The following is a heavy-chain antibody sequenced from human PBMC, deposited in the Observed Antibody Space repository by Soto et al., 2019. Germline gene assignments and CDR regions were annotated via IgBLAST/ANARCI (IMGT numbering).Heavy chain of an antibody. CDR2: IYYSGST. CDR1: GDSISSYY. J-gene: IGHJ4*02. V-gene: IGHV4-59*08. Sequence: QVQLQESGPGLVKPSETLSLTCTVSGDSISSYYWSWIRQPPGKGLEWIGYIYYSGSTNYNPSLKSRVTISVDTSKNQFSLKLTSVTAADTAVYYCVGGYDLVDYWGQGTLVTVSS. CDR3: VGGYDLVDY. D-gene: IGHD5-12*01.